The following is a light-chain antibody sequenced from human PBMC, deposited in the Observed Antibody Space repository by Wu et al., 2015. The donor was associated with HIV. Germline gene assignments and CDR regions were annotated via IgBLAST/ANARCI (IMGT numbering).Light chain of an antibody. CDR2: DTS. V-gene: IGKV3-15*01. CDR3: QQYNDWPRHT. J-gene: IGKJ2*01. CDR1: QSVGNN. Sequence: EIEMTQSPDTLSVSPGERATLFCRATQSVGNNLAWYQQKPGQAPRLLIYDTSIRATGISGRFSGRGSGTDFTLTISSMRSEDFAVYYCQQYNDWPRHTFGQGTKVEIK.